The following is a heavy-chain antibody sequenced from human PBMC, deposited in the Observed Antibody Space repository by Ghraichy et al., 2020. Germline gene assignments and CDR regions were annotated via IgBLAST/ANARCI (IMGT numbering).Heavy chain of an antibody. Sequence: GGSLRLSGTECGRTYAGHTMSWLRQAPACELEWVGFITSKAYGGTAEYGASVNVRFTISRDDSKSIGYLQMNSLRTEDTAVYSCTRHIYRCSGQCWVQGTLVTVYS. CDR2: ITSKAYGGTA. CDR1: GRTYAGHT. J-gene: IGHJ4*02. CDR3: TRHIYRCSGQC. V-gene: IGHV3-49*03. D-gene: IGHD6-19*01.